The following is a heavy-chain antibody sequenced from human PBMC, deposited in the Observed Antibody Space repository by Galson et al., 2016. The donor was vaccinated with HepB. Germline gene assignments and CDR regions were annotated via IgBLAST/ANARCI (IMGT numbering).Heavy chain of an antibody. CDR1: GDSLRGHF. Sequence: SETLSLTCTVSGDSLRGHFWTWIRQPAEKGLEWIGRISGTGGTNYNPSLEGRVTMSVDTSRGQFSLRLTSVTAADTAIYYCARGRSGTSALDYWGQRILVTVSS. CDR3: ARGRSGTSALDY. D-gene: IGHD2-15*01. V-gene: IGHV4-4*07. J-gene: IGHJ4*02. CDR2: ISGTGGT.